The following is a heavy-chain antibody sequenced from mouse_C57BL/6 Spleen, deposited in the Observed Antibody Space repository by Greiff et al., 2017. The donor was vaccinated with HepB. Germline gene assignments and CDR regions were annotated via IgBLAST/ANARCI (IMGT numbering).Heavy chain of an antibody. CDR3: ARSHYYGSGGYFDV. CDR2: INPNNGGT. D-gene: IGHD1-1*01. V-gene: IGHV1-18*01. Sequence: EVQWVESGPELVKPGASVKIPCKASGYTFTDYNMDWVKQSHGKSLEWIGDINPNNGGTIYNQKFKGKATLTVDKSSSTAYMELRSLTSEDTAVYYCARSHYYGSGGYFDVWGTGTTVTVSS. CDR1: GYTFTDYN. J-gene: IGHJ1*03.